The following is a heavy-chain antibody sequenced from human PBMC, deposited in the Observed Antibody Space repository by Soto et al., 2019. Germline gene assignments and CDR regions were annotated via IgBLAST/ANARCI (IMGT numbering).Heavy chain of an antibody. J-gene: IGHJ5*02. CDR1: GGSITSGAYY. CDR2: IHYSGRT. D-gene: IGHD3-22*01. Sequence: PSETLSLTCAVSGGSITSGAYYWTWIRQHPGKGLEWIAYIHYSGRTYYNPSLKSRVTISVDTSNNQFSLKLSSVTAADTAVYYCARYYFDSSGYSNWFDPWGPGTLVTVSS. V-gene: IGHV4-31*11. CDR3: ARYYFDSSGYSNWFDP.